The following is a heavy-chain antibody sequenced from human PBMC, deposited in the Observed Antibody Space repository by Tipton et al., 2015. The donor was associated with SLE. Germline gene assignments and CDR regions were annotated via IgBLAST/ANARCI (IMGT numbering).Heavy chain of an antibody. D-gene: IGHD6-19*01. Sequence: SLRLSCAASGFTVSSNYMSWVRQAPGKGLEWVSVIYSGGSTSYADSVKGRFTISRDNSRNTLYLQMNSLRAEDTAVYYCAGDRGSGWFDFDYWGQGTLVTVSS. V-gene: IGHV3-53*05. CDR1: GFTVSSNY. J-gene: IGHJ4*02. CDR2: IYSGGST. CDR3: AGDRGSGWFDFDY.